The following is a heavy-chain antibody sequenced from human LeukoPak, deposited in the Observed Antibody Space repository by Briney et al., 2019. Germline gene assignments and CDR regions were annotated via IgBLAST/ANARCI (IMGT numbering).Heavy chain of an antibody. J-gene: IGHJ4*02. Sequence: PGGSLRLSCAASGFTFSSYSLNWVRQAPGKGLEWVSCITSNIYTCYADSVRGRFTISRDNSQNSVYLVMNSLRAEDTAVYYCARERDTSMVALDSWGQGTLVTVSS. CDR2: ITSNIYT. CDR1: GFTFSSYS. D-gene: IGHD5-18*01. CDR3: ARERDTSMVALDS. V-gene: IGHV3-21*06.